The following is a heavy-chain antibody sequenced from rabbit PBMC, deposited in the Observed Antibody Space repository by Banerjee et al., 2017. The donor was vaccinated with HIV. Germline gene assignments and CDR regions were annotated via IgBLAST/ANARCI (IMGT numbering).Heavy chain of an antibody. CDR2: IYAGSSGST. CDR1: GFSFSSIYY. V-gene: IGHV1S45*01. D-gene: IGHD4-1*01. CDR3: ARDLAGVIGWNFNL. J-gene: IGHJ4*01. Sequence: QEQLEESGGDLVKPGASLTLTCTASGFSFSSIYYMCWVRQAPGKGLEWIACIYAGSSGSTYYASWAKGRFTISKTSSTTVTLQMTSLTAADTATYFCARDLAGVIGWNFNLWGQGTLVTVS.